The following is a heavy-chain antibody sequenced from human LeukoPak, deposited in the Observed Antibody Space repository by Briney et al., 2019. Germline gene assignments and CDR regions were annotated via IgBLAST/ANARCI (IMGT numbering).Heavy chain of an antibody. D-gene: IGHD4-23*01. CDR2: IKSDGTYT. CDR3: ARDSARGGNSDY. V-gene: IGHV3-74*01. CDR1: GFTFSNYW. Sequence: GGSLRLSCAASGFTFSNYWMHCVRQAPGKGLVWVSRIKSDGTYTSYADSVKGRFTISRDNAKSTLYLQMNSLRVEDTAVYFCARDSARGGNSDYWGQGTLVTVSS. J-gene: IGHJ4*02.